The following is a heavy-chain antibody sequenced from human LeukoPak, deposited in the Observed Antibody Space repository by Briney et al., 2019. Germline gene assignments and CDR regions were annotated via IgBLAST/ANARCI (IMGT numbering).Heavy chain of an antibody. Sequence: GGSLRLSCAASGFTFSSYSMNWVRQAPGKGLEWVSSISSSSSYIYYADSVKGRFTISRDNAKNSLYLQMNSLRAEDTAVYYCARVGDGYTSDYWGQGTLATVSS. D-gene: IGHD5-24*01. J-gene: IGHJ4*02. CDR2: ISSSSSYI. V-gene: IGHV3-21*01. CDR3: ARVGDGYTSDY. CDR1: GFTFSSYS.